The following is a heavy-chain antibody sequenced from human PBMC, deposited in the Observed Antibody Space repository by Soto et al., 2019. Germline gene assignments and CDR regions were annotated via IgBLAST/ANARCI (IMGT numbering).Heavy chain of an antibody. D-gene: IGHD5-12*01. CDR1: GGSITSYY. Sequence: PSETLSLTCTVSGGSITSYYWSWIRQPPGKGQEWMGYIYFSGSANYNPSLKSRVTISVDTSKNHISRKLSSVTAADTAVYYCARRYRGYGDYWRQGPLVTVSS. J-gene: IGHJ4*02. CDR2: IYFSGSA. CDR3: ARRYRGYGDY. V-gene: IGHV4-59*08.